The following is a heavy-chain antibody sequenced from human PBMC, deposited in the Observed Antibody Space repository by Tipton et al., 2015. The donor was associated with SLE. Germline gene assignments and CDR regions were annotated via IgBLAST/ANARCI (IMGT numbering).Heavy chain of an antibody. D-gene: IGHD3-22*01. CDR2: INHSGST. V-gene: IGHV4-34*01. J-gene: IGHJ5*02. CDR1: GGSISSYY. Sequence: TLSLTCTVSGGSISSYYWSWIRQPPGKGLEWIGEINHSGSTNYNPSLKSRVTISVDTSKNQFSLKLSSVTAADTAVYYCARVKDYYENWFDPWGQGTLVTVSS. CDR3: ARVKDYYENWFDP.